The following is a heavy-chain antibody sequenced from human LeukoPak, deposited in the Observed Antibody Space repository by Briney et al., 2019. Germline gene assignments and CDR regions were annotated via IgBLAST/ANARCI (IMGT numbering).Heavy chain of an antibody. J-gene: IGHJ4*02. V-gene: IGHV3-74*01. CDR2: VNGDGTIT. CDR3: SRSQFDY. CDR1: GFPFSSYW. Sequence: PGGSLSLSCAPSGFPFSSYWMLWVRQAPGKGLVWVSRVNGDGTITTYADFAKGRFTISRGNAKNILYLQMNSLRAEDTAIYYCSRSQFDYWRQGILVTVSS.